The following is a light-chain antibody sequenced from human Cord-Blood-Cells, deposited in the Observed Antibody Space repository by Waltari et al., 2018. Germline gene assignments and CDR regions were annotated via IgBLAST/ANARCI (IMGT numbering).Light chain of an antibody. V-gene: IGLV1-47*01. J-gene: IGLJ3*02. CDR2: RNN. Sequence: QSVLTQPPSASGTPGQRVTISCSGSSSNIGSNYVYWYQQLPGTAPKLLIYRNNRRPSGVPDRFSGSKSCTSASLASSGLRSEDEADYYCAAWDDSLSGRVFGGGTKLTVL. CDR1: SSNIGSNY. CDR3: AAWDDSLSGRV.